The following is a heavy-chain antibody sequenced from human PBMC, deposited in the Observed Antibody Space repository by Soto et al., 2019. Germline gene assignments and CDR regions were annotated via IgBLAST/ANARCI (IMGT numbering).Heavy chain of an antibody. Sequence: ASVKVSCKVSGYTLTELSMHWVRQAPGKGLEWMGGFDPEDGETIYAQKFQGRVTMTEDTSTDTAYMELSSLRSEDTAVYYCATRDPYCSSTSCYSTWFDPWGQGTMVTVYS. D-gene: IGHD2-2*01. J-gene: IGHJ5*02. CDR1: GYTLTELS. CDR3: ATRDPYCSSTSCYSTWFDP. CDR2: FDPEDGET. V-gene: IGHV1-24*01.